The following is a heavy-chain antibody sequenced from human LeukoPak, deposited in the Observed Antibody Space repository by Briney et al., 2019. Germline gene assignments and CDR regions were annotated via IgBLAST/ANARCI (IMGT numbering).Heavy chain of an antibody. Sequence: SETLSLTCAVYGGSFSGYYWSWIRQPPGKGLEWIGEINHSGSTNYNPSPKSRVTISVDTSKNQFSLKLSSVTAADTAVYYCARRSGSPLYFDYWGQGTLVTVSS. D-gene: IGHD1-26*01. V-gene: IGHV4-34*01. CDR3: ARRSGSPLYFDY. CDR1: GGSFSGYY. CDR2: INHSGST. J-gene: IGHJ4*02.